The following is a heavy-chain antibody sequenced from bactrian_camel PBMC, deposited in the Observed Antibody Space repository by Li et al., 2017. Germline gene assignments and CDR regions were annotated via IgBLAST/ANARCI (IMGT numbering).Heavy chain of an antibody. CDR1: GFTFSTHV. CDR3: ATNVWYGNTLYTNY. V-gene: IGHV3S40*01. Sequence: VQLVESGGGLVQPGGSLRLSCAASGFTFSTHVMTWVRQAPGKGLEWVSTIDSAGGPYYADSIQGRFTVSRDNAKITLYLQLNSLKTEDTAMYYCATNVWYGNTLYTNYWGQGTQVTVS. J-gene: IGHJ4*01. D-gene: IGHD6*01. CDR2: IDSAGGP.